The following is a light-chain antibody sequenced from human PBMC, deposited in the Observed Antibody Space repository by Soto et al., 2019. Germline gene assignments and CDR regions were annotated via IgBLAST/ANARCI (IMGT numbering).Light chain of an antibody. CDR1: QSVLYSSNHKNY. CDR3: QQSYSTPRT. V-gene: IGKV4-1*01. J-gene: IGKJ1*01. CDR2: WAS. Sequence: DIVMTQSPDSLAVSLGERATINCKSSQSVLYSSNHKNYLAWYQQKPGQPPKLLIYWASTRESGVPDRFSGSGSGTDFTLPISSLQAEDLSVYYCQQSYSTPRTFGQGTKVDIK.